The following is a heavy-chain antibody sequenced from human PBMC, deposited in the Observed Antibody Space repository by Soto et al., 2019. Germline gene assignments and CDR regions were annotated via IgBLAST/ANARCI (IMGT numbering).Heavy chain of an antibody. CDR1: GGSISSGGYY. V-gene: IGHV4-31*03. CDR3: ARDRTEFFDY. Sequence: PSETLSLTCTVSGGSISSGGYYWSWIRQHPGKGLEWIGYIYYSGSTYYNPSLKSRVTISVDTSKNQFSLKLSSVTAADTAVYYCARDRTEFFDYWGQGTLVTVS. D-gene: IGHD1-1*01. J-gene: IGHJ4*02. CDR2: IYYSGST.